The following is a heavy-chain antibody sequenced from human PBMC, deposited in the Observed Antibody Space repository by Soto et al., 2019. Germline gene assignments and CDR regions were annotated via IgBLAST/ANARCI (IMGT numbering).Heavy chain of an antibody. J-gene: IGHJ6*02. Sequence: GESLKISCKGSGYSFTSYWIGWVRQMPGKGLEWMGIIYPGDSDTRYSPSFQGQVTISADKSISTAYLQWSSLKASDTGMYYCARMVVAGYYYYYIDVWGQGPTVTVSS. CDR3: ARMVVAGYYYYYIDV. CDR2: IYPGDSDT. V-gene: IGHV5-51*01. D-gene: IGHD6-19*01. CDR1: GYSFTSYW.